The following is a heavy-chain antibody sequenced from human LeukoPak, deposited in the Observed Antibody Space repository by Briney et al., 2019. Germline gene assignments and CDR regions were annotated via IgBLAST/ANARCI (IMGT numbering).Heavy chain of an antibody. V-gene: IGHV3-53*01. CDR1: GFDVTTNY. CDR2: FSGDGYT. J-gene: IGHJ4*02. CDR3: ARDLNY. Sequence: PGGSLRLSCAASGFDVTTNYMSWVRQVSGKGLDWVSVFSGDGYTSYADSVKGRFTVSRDSSKNTMYLQMNSLRAEDSALYYCARDLNYWGQGTLVTVSS.